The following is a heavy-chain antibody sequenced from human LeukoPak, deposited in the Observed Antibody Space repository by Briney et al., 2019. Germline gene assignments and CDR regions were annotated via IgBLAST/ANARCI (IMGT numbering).Heavy chain of an antibody. J-gene: IGHJ5*02. CDR2: IYYSGST. CDR1: GGSISSYY. CDR3: ARGRNWFGP. Sequence: PSETLSLTCTVSGGSISSYYWSWIRQPPGKGLEWIGYIYYSGSTNYNPSLKSRVTISVDTSKNQFSLKLSSVTAADTAVYYCARGRNWFGPWGQETLVTVSS. V-gene: IGHV4-59*01.